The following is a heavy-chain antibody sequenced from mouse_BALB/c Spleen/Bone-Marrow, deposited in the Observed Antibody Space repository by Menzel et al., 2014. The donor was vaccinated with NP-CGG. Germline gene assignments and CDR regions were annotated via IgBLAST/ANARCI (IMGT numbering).Heavy chain of an antibody. CDR3: ARQITSDFDH. J-gene: IGHJ2*01. V-gene: IGHV5-6*01. D-gene: IGHD1-1*01. CDR2: ISSGGSYT. CDR1: GFTFNNYG. Sequence: EVHLVESGGDLVKPGGSLKLSCAASGFTFNNYGMSWVRQTPDKRLEWVATISSGGSYTYYPDTVKGRFTISRDNAKNTLYLQMGSLRSEDTAMYYCARQITSDFDHWGQGTAPTVSS.